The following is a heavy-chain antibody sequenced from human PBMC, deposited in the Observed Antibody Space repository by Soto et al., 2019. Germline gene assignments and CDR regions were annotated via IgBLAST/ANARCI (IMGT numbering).Heavy chain of an antibody. CDR1: GFTFSSYS. CDR2: ISSSSSYI. D-gene: IGHD6-19*01. J-gene: IGHJ3*02. CDR3: ARGEQWLVGAFDI. Sequence: GGSLRLSCAASGFTFSSYSMNWVRQAPGKGLEWVSSISSSSSYIYYADSVKGRFTISRDNAKNSLYLQMNSLRAEDTAVYYCARGEQWLVGAFDIWGQGTMVTVSS. V-gene: IGHV3-21*01.